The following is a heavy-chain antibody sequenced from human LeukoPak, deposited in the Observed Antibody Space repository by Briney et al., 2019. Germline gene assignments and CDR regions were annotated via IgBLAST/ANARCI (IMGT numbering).Heavy chain of an antibody. D-gene: IGHD3-9*01. J-gene: IGHJ3*01. CDR1: GFTFNNAW. CDR3: TTDLPEFGGVRYFDWGTQV. V-gene: IGHV3-15*01. CDR2: IRSKTDGGTT. Sequence: TTGGSLRLSCAASGFTFNNAWMSWVRQAPGKGLEWVGRIRSKTDGGTTDYAAPVKGRFTISRDDSKNTLYLQMNSLKTEDTAVYYCTTDLPEFGGVRYFDWGTQVWGQGTMVTVSS.